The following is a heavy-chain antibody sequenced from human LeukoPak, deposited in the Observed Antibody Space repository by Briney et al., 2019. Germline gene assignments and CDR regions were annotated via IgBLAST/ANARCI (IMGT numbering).Heavy chain of an antibody. V-gene: IGHV1-2*02. J-gene: IGHJ3*02. CDR2: INPNSGGT. Sequence: ASVKVSCKASGYTFTGYYMHWVRQAPGQGLEWMGWINPNSGGTNYAQKFQGRVTMTRDTSISTAYMELSRLRSDDTAAYYCARERSPAAAGTYDAFDIWGQGTMVTVSS. D-gene: IGHD6-13*01. CDR1: GYTFTGYY. CDR3: ARERSPAAAGTYDAFDI.